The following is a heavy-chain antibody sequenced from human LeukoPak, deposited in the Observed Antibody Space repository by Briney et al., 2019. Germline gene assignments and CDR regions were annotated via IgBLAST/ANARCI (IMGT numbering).Heavy chain of an antibody. J-gene: IGHJ1*01. V-gene: IGHV1-2*02. Sequence: GASVKVSCKASGYTFTDYYLHWVRQAPGQGPEWMGWIHPNGGGTNYAQKFQGRVAMTRDTSISTAYMELSSLRSDDTAVYYCARLAAVPGWGQGTLVTVSS. CDR1: GYTFTDYY. CDR3: ARLAAVPG. CDR2: IHPNGGGT. D-gene: IGHD6-19*01.